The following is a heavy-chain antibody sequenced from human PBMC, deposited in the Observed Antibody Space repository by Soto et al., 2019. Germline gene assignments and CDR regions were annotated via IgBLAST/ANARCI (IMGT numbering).Heavy chain of an antibody. V-gene: IGHV1-18*01. Sequence: VQSGAEVKKPGASVKVSCKASGYKFIGYGITWVRQAPGQGLEWMGWISAYNGNSNYAQSLQDRVTMPTASSTATAYLELRSLRPDDTAVYFCARGMYMAWCDPWGQGTPVTVSS. CDR2: ISAYNGNS. CDR3: ARGMYMAWCDP. CDR1: GYKFIGYG. J-gene: IGHJ5*02. D-gene: IGHD1-1*01.